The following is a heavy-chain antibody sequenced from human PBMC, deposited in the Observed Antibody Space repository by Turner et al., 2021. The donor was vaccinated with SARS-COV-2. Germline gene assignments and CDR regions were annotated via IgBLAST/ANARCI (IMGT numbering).Heavy chain of an antibody. J-gene: IGHJ6*02. CDR1: GFTFSDYF. Sequence: QVHLVDSGGRLVKPGGSLILLCAASGFTFSDYFMSWIGQAPRKGLKWVSYISSNTIYTNYADSVKGRFTISRDNAKNSLYLQMNSLRAEDTAVYYCARPKFPYYYYGMDVWGQGTTVTVSS. D-gene: IGHD2-21*01. CDR2: ISSNTIYT. CDR3: ARPKFPYYYYGMDV. V-gene: IGHV3-11*06.